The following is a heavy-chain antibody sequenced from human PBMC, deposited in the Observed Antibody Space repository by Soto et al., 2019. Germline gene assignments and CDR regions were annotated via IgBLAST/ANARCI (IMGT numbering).Heavy chain of an antibody. CDR1: GGSISSSSYY. J-gene: IGHJ4*02. CDR2: IYYSGST. D-gene: IGHD3-22*01. V-gene: IGHV4-39*01. CDR3: ASQILPNYYYDSSGYVHFDY. Sequence: PSETLSLTCTVSGGSISSSSYYWGWIRQPPGKGLEWIGSIYYSGSTYYNPSLKSRVTISVDTSKNQFSLKLSSVTAADTAVYYCASQILPNYYYDSSGYVHFDYWGQGTLVTV.